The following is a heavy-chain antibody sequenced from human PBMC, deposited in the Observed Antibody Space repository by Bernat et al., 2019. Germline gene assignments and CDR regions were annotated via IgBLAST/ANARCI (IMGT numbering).Heavy chain of an antibody. V-gene: IGHV3-73*02. CDR2: IRSKANSYAT. CDR1: GFTFSGSA. J-gene: IGHJ4*02. CDR3: AGHEATRDY. Sequence: EVQLVESGGGLVQPGGSLKLYCAASGFTFSGSAMHWVRQASGKGLEWVGRIRSKANSYATAYAGSVKGGFTIKKDYSKDTGYLQTDGLKTEDRAGCSGAGHEATRDYWGQGTLVTVSS.